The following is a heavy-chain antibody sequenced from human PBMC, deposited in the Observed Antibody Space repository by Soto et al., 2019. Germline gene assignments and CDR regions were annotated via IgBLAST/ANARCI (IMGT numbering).Heavy chain of an antibody. V-gene: IGHV4-34*01. CDR1: GGSFSGYY. D-gene: IGHD5-18*01. J-gene: IGHJ6*02. CDR2: INHSGST. Sequence: SETLSLTCAVYGGSFSGYYWSWIRQPPGKGLEWIGEINHSGSTNYNPSLKSRVTIPVDTSKNQFSLKLSSVTAADTAVYYCARGSGYSYGYYYYYGMDVWGQGTTVTVS. CDR3: ARGSGYSYGYYYYYGMDV.